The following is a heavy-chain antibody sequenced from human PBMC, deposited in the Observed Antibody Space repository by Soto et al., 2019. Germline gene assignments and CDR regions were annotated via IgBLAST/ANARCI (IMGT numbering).Heavy chain of an antibody. CDR2: IYYSGDS. CDR3: VATGTTDDD. V-gene: IGHV4-30-4*01. J-gene: IGHJ4*02. Sequence: SETLSLTCTVSGASVSSGDSYWSSIRQSPGKGLGWIGYIYYSGDSYYHPSLKGRLIISIDTSKNQFSLILNSVTVAETASDYCVATGTTDDDWGRGTLVTV. CDR1: GASVSSGDSY. D-gene: IGHD4-17*01.